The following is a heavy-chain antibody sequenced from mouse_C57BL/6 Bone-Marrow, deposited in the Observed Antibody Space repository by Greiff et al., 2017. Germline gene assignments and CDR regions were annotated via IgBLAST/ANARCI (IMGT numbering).Heavy chain of an antibody. D-gene: IGHD1-1*01. CDR1: GFTFSSYA. V-gene: IGHV5-4*03. CDR2: ISDGGSYT. CDR3: ASDRDYGSSS. Sequence: DVKLVESGGGLVKPGGSLKLSCAASGFTFSSYAMSWVRQTPEKRLEWVATISDGGSYTYYPDNVKGRFTISRDNAKNNLYLQMSHLKSEDTAMYYCASDRDYGSSSGGQGTLVTVSA. J-gene: IGHJ3*01.